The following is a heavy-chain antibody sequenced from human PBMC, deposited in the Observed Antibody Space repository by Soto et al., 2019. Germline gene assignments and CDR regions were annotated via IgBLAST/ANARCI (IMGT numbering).Heavy chain of an antibody. CDR2: IDYSGST. D-gene: IGHD3-22*01. V-gene: IGHV4-31*03. CDR1: GGSISSGGHY. J-gene: IGHJ5*02. Sequence: PSETLSLTCTVSGGSISSGGHYWSWVRQHPGKGLEFIGNIDYSGSTYYNTSLKSRVTISVDTTENQFPLKLTSVTAADTAVYYCARDRMDSAGYHWFDPWGQGTLVTVSS. CDR3: ARDRMDSAGYHWFDP.